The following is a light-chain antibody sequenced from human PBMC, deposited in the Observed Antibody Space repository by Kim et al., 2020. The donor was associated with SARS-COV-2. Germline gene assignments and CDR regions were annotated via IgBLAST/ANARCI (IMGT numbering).Light chain of an antibody. J-gene: IGKJ1*01. CDR3: QRSLT. CDR2: ATS. Sequence: DIQMTQSPSSLSASVGDRVTITCRTSHTISTDLNWYQQKPGKAPKLLIYATSNLQGGVPSRFSGSGSGTVFNLTISSLQPEDFATYDCQRSLTFGQGAKVDIK. CDR1: HTISTD. V-gene: IGKV1-39*01.